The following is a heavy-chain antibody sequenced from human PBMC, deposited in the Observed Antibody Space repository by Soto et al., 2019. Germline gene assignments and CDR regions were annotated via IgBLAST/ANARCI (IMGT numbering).Heavy chain of an antibody. D-gene: IGHD2-21*02. CDR3: AKAFGDWYPFEK. J-gene: IGHJ4*02. CDR1: VFPFGSYA. Sequence: GSLRLSCVASVFPFGSYAMSWVRRAPGKGLEWVSTINDNGDLRYYADSVRGRFTISRDNSKNTLYLQLNNLRAEDTARYHCAKAFGDWYPFEKWGLGALVTVSS. CDR2: INDNGDLR. V-gene: IGHV3-23*01.